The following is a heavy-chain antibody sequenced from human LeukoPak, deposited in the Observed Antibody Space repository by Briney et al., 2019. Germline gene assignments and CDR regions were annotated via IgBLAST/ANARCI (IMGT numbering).Heavy chain of an antibody. V-gene: IGHV1-8*01. J-gene: IGHJ4*02. Sequence: ASVTVSCKASGYTFTSYDINWVRQATGQGLEWMGWMNPNSGNTGYAQKFQGRVTMTRNTSISTAYMELSSLRSEDTAVYYCARGRGVRYGGYTYYFDYWGQGTLVTVSS. CDR3: ARGRGVRYGGYTYYFDY. CDR2: MNPNSGNT. CDR1: GYTFTSYD. D-gene: IGHD5-12*01.